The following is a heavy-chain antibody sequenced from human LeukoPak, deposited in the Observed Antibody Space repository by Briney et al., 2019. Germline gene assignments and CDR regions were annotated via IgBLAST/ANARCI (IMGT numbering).Heavy chain of an antibody. J-gene: IGHJ4*02. V-gene: IGHV3-23*01. CDR3: AIVGPDSWEQALQVYFDV. CDR2: VSGSRYNK. D-gene: IGHD1/OR15-1a*01. Sequence: GRSLRLSCAPAGFTFDHYAMTWVRQAPGEGLGWVSSVSGSRYNKSYGASVKGRLTISRDKSKITLYLLMNSLRVEDTAMYYCAIVGPDSWEQALQVYFDVWGQGTLVTVSS. CDR1: GFTFDHYA.